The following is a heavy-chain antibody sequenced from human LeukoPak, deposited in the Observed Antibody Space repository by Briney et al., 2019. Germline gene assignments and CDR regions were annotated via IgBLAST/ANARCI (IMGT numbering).Heavy chain of an antibody. CDR2: IIPIFGTA. Sequence: SVKVSCKASGGTFSSYAISWVRQAPGQGLEWMGGIIPIFGTANYAQKFQGRVTITADESTSTAYMELSSLRSEDMAVYYCARAGSSRDGYNRIDYWGQGTLVTVSS. CDR1: GGTFSSYA. CDR3: ARAGSSRDGYNRIDY. V-gene: IGHV1-69*13. D-gene: IGHD5-24*01. J-gene: IGHJ4*02.